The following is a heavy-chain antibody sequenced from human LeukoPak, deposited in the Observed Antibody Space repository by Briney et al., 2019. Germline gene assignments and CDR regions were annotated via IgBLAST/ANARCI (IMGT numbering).Heavy chain of an antibody. Sequence: ASVKVSCKASGYTFTGYYMHWVRQAPGQGLEWMGWINPNSGGTNYAQKFQGRVTMTRDTSISTAYMELSRLRSDDTAVYYCATVDYGSGHNWFDPWGQGTLVTVSS. CDR2: INPNSGGT. D-gene: IGHD3-10*01. V-gene: IGHV1-2*02. J-gene: IGHJ5*02. CDR1: GYTFTGYY. CDR3: ATVDYGSGHNWFDP.